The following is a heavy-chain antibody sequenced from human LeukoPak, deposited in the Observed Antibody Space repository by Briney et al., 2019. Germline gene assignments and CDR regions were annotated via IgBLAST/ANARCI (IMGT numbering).Heavy chain of an antibody. V-gene: IGHV4-34*01. CDR3: ARMYYYGSGSTKLGDY. D-gene: IGHD3-10*01. CDR2: IKHSGST. J-gene: IGHJ4*02. Sequence: PSETLSLTCAVYGGSFSDYYWSWIRQSPGKGLEWIGEIKHSGSTNYNPSLKSRVTISVDTSKNQFSLKLGSVTAADTAMYYCARMYYYGSGSTKLGDYWGQGTLVTVSS. CDR1: GGSFSDYY.